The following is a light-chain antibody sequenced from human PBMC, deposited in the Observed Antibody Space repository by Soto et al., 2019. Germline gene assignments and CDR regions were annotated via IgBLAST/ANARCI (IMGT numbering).Light chain of an antibody. V-gene: IGLV1-44*01. Sequence: QSVLTQPPSASGTPGQRITISCSGSSSDIESHTVNWYQQVPGKAPKLLINTNNQRPSGVPARFSGSKSGASASLAISGLQSEDEATYYCATWDDSRKGVFXTGTKLTVL. CDR1: SSDIESHT. CDR2: TNN. CDR3: ATWDDSRKGV. J-gene: IGLJ1*01.